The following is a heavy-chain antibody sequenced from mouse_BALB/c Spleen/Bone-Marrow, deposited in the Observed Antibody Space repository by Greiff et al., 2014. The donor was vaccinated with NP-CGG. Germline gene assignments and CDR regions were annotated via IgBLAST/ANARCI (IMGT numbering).Heavy chain of an antibody. J-gene: IGHJ1*01. CDR2: IWAGGST. V-gene: IGHV2-9*02. D-gene: IGHD2-4*01. CDR3: ARDPIYYDYDWYFDV. Sequence: VKLVESGPGLVAPSQSLSTTCTVSGFSLTSYGVHWVRQPPGKGLEWLGVIWAGGSTNYNSALMSRLSISKDNSKSQVFLKMNSLQTDDTAMYYCARDPIYYDYDWYFDVWGAGTTVTVSS. CDR1: GFSLTSYG.